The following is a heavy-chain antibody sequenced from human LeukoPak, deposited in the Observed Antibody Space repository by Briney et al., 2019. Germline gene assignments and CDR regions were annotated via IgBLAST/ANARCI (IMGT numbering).Heavy chain of an antibody. V-gene: IGHV3-21*01. Sequence: PGGSLRLSCAASGFTFSSYSMNWVRQAPGQGLEWVSSISSSSSYIYYADSVKGRFTISRDNAKNSLYLKMNSLRAEDTAVYYCARKEWSYDAFDIWGQGTMVTVSS. CDR1: GFTFSSYS. D-gene: IGHD3-3*01. J-gene: IGHJ3*02. CDR3: ARKEWSYDAFDI. CDR2: ISSSSSYI.